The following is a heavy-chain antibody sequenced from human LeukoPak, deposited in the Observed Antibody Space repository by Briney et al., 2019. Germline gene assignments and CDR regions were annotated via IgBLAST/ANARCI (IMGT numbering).Heavy chain of an antibody. Sequence: PSETLSLTCIVSGGSISSSRDYWAWIRQPPGKGLEWIANIYYSGSTYYNPSLKSRVTISVDTSKNQFSLKLSSVTAADTAVYYCARDRGSSYGFNYWGQGTLVTVSS. CDR1: GGSISSSRDY. CDR3: ARDRGSSYGFNY. CDR2: IYYSGST. V-gene: IGHV4-39*07. J-gene: IGHJ4*02. D-gene: IGHD5-18*01.